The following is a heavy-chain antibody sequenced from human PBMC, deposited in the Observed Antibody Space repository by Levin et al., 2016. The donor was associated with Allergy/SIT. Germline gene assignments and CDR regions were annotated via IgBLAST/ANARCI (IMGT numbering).Heavy chain of an antibody. Sequence: ASVKVSCKASGYTFTSYGISWVRQAPGQGLEWMGWISAYNGNTNYAQKLQGRVTMTTDTSTSTAYMELRSLRSDDTAVYYCARSLAYCGGDCYLGAFDPWGQGTLVTVSS. D-gene: IGHD2-21*02. CDR2: ISAYNGNT. V-gene: IGHV1-18*04. CDR1: GYTFTSYG. CDR3: ARSLAYCGGDCYLGAFDP. J-gene: IGHJ5*02.